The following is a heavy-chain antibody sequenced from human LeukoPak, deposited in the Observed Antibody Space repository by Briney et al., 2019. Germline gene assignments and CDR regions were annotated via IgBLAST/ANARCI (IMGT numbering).Heavy chain of an antibody. CDR1: NGSISSDTYF. Sequence: SETLSLTCTVSNGSISSDTYFWSWIRQPAGKGLEWIGRMSSSGITTYSPSLKSRVTISIDTSRNQFSMNLNSVTAADTAVYYCARGAVGVVRFAFDIWGQGTMVTVSS. J-gene: IGHJ3*02. CDR2: MSSSGIT. D-gene: IGHD3-10*01. V-gene: IGHV4-61*02. CDR3: ARGAVGVVRFAFDI.